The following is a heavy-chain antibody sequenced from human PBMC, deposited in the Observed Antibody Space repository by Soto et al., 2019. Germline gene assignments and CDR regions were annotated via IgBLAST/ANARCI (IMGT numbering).Heavy chain of an antibody. D-gene: IGHD3-22*01. J-gene: IGHJ6*02. CDR1: GGSISSGGYF. CDR2: IYYSGST. V-gene: IGHV4-30-4*01. CDR3: ARVYEPQRDYYGMDV. Sequence: SETLSLTCTVSGGSISSGGYFWSWVRQHPGKGLEWIGNIYYSGSTYYNPSLKSRVTISVDTSKNQFSLKLSAVTAADTAVYYCARVYEPQRDYYGMDVWGQGTTVTVSS.